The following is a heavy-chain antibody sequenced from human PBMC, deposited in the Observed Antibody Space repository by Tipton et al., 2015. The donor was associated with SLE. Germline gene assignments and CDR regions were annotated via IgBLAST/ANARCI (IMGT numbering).Heavy chain of an antibody. Sequence: SLRLSCAASGFTFSSYEMNWVRQAPGKGLEWVSYISSSGSTIYYADSVKGRFTISRDNAKNPLYLQMNSLRAEDTAVYYCARVRVGATPGAFDIWGQGTMVTVSS. J-gene: IGHJ3*02. CDR3: ARVRVGATPGAFDI. D-gene: IGHD1-26*01. CDR2: ISSSGSTI. V-gene: IGHV3-48*03. CDR1: GFTFSSYE.